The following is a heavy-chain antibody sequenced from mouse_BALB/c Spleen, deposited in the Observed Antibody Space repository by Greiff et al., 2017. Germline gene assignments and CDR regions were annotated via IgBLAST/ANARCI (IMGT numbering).Heavy chain of an antibody. D-gene: IGHD2-14*01. CDR2: INPSSGYT. CDR1: GYTFTSYT. CDR3: ARGGEVRRTSEYFDV. V-gene: IGHV1-4*01. Sequence: VQLQQSGAELARPGASVKMSCKASGYTFTSYTMHWVKQRPGQGLEWIGYINPSSGYTNYNQKFKDKATLTADKSSSTDYMQLSSLTSEDSAVYYCARGGEVRRTSEYFDVCGAGTTVTVSS. J-gene: IGHJ1*01.